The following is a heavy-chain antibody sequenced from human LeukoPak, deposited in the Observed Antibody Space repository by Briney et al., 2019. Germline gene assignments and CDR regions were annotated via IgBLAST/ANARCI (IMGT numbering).Heavy chain of an antibody. Sequence: SETLSLTCTVSGGSVSSGSYYWSWLRQPPGKGLEWIGYIYYSGSTNYNPSLKSRVTISVDSSKNQFSLKLSSVTAADTAVYYCARVVAVLAYGMDVWGQGTTVTVSS. CDR2: IYYSGST. V-gene: IGHV4-61*01. D-gene: IGHD2-15*01. J-gene: IGHJ6*02. CDR1: GGSVSSGSYY. CDR3: ARVVAVLAYGMDV.